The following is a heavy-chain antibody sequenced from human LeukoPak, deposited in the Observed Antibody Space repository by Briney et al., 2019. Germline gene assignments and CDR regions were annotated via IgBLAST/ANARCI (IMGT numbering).Heavy chain of an antibody. Sequence: PSETLSLTCTVSGGSISSGDYYWSWIRQPPGKGLEWSGYIYYSGSTYYNPSLKSRVTISVDTSKNQFSLKLSSVTAADTAVYYCARAFNDAPLALSLDYWGQGTLVTVSS. CDR3: ARAFNDAPLALSLDY. CDR1: GGSISSGDYY. V-gene: IGHV4-30-4*01. D-gene: IGHD1-1*01. CDR2: IYYSGST. J-gene: IGHJ4*02.